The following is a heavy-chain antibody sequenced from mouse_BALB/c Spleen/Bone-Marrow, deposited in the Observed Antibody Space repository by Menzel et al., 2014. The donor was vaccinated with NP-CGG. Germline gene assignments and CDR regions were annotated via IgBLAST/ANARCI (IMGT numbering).Heavy chain of an antibody. J-gene: IGHJ2*01. CDR3: AEGGYGNDFDY. D-gene: IGHD2-1*01. V-gene: IGHV1-26*01. CDR1: GYSFTGYY. CDR2: INPYNGAT. Sequence: EVQLQQSGPELVKPGASVKISCKASGYSFTGYYMHWVKQSHVKSLEWIGRINPYNGATSYNQNFKDKASLTVDKSSSTAYMELSSLTSEDSAVYYCAEGGYGNDFDYWGQGTTLTVSS.